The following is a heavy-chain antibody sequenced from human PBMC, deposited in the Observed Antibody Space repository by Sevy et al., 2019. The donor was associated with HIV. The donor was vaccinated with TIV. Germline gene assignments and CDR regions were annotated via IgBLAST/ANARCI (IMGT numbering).Heavy chain of an antibody. CDR2: IWSDGRFE. V-gene: IGHV3-33*08. J-gene: IGHJ4*02. D-gene: IGHD3-22*01. Sequence: GGSLRLSCAASTFSVTDNYMSWVRQAPGKGLEWVAIIWSDGRFENHGDSVKGRFTISRDNSKNTLYLQMNNVRVEDTAVYYCARGGYYYDNAAYYALDSWGQGTLVTVSS. CDR3: ARGGYYYDNAAYYALDS. CDR1: TFSVTDNY.